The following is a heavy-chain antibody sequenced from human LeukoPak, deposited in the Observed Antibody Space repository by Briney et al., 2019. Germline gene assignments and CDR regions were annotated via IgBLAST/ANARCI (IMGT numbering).Heavy chain of an antibody. D-gene: IGHD2-2*01. CDR2: ISSSSSYI. Sequence: GGSLRLSCAASGFTFSSYSMNWVRQAPGKGLEWVSSISSSSSYIYYADSVKGRFTISRDNAKNSLYLQMNSLRAEDTAVYYCARGANSLKGAIVVVPAAPTHFDYWGQGTLVTVSS. J-gene: IGHJ4*02. CDR1: GFTFSSYS. V-gene: IGHV3-21*01. CDR3: ARGANSLKGAIVVVPAAPTHFDY.